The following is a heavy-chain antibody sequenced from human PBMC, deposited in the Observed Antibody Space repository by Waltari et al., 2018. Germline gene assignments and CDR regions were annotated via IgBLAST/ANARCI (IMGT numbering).Heavy chain of an antibody. J-gene: IGHJ3*02. V-gene: IGHV4-39*01. CDR2: IYYSGST. CDR3: VGSSGRMSAFDI. CDR1: GCSISSSSYY. D-gene: IGHD3-22*01. Sequence: QLQLQESGPGLVKPSETLSLTCTVSGCSISSSSYYWGWIRQPPGKGLEWIGSIYYSGSTYYNPSLKSRVTISVDTSKNQFSLKLSSVTAADTAVYYCVGSSGRMSAFDIWGQGTMVTVSS.